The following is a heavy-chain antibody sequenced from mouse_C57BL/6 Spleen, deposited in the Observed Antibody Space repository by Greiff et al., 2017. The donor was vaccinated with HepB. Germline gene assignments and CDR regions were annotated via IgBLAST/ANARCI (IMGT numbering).Heavy chain of an antibody. CDR1: GYTFTSYW. Sequence: VQLQQPGAELVTPGASVKLSCKASGYTFTSYWMHWVKQRPGQGLEWIGEIDPSDSYTNYNQKFKGKSTLTVDKSSSTAYMQLSSLTSEDSAVYYCARRAGAWFAYWGQGTLVTVSA. D-gene: IGHD3-3*01. CDR3: ARRAGAWFAY. J-gene: IGHJ3*01. V-gene: IGHV1-69*01. CDR2: IDPSDSYT.